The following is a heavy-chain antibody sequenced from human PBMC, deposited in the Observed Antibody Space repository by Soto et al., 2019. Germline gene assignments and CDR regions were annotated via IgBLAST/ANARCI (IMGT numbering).Heavy chain of an antibody. D-gene: IGHD4-17*01. CDR1: GYTFTSYD. J-gene: IGHJ5*02. Sequence: ASVKVSCKASGYTFTSYDINWVRQATGQGLEWMGWMSPNSGNTGYAQKFQGRVTMTRNTSISTAYMELSSLRSEDTAVYYCARGSLPSAYGDYVERFDPWGQGTLVTVSS. CDR2: MSPNSGNT. V-gene: IGHV1-8*01. CDR3: ARGSLPSAYGDYVERFDP.